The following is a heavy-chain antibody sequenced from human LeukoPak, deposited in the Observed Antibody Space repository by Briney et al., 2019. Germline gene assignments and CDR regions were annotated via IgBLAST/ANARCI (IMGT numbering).Heavy chain of an antibody. CDR3: AKDGGGIVATIRGYYYYMDV. V-gene: IGHV3-23*01. CDR1: GFTFSSNP. Sequence: GGSLRLSCAASGFTFSSNPMTWVRQAPGKGLEWVSAISESGGSTYYADSVKGRFTISRDNSKNTLYLQMNSLRAEDTAVYYCAKDGGGIVATIRGYYYYMDVWGKGTTVTVSS. D-gene: IGHD5-12*01. J-gene: IGHJ6*03. CDR2: ISESGGST.